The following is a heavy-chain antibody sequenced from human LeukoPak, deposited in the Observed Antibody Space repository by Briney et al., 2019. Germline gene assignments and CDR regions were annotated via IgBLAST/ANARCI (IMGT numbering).Heavy chain of an antibody. D-gene: IGHD3-22*01. V-gene: IGHV3-74*01. J-gene: IGHJ4*02. Sequence: GSLRLSCAASGFTFSSYWMHWVRQAPGRGLVWVSRINSDGSSISYADSVKGRFTISRDNAKNTLYLQMNSLRAEDTAVYYCARVFYISPYYDSSGYYAGWGLRTLVTVSS. CDR2: INSDGSSI. CDR3: ARVFYISPYYDSSGYYAG. CDR1: GFTFSSYW.